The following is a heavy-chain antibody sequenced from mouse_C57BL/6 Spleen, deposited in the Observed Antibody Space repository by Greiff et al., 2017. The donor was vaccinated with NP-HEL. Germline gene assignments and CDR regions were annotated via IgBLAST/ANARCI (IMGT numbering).Heavy chain of an antibody. CDR2: INPNNGGT. Sequence: EVQLQQSGPELVKPGASVKMSCKASGYTFTDYNMHWVKQSHGKSLEWIGYINPNNGGTSYNQKFKGKATLTVNKSSSTAYMELRSLTSEDSAVYYCAREIITTVAYYYAMDYWGQGTSVTVSS. D-gene: IGHD1-1*01. J-gene: IGHJ4*01. CDR3: AREIITTVAYYYAMDY. V-gene: IGHV1-22*01. CDR1: GYTFTDYN.